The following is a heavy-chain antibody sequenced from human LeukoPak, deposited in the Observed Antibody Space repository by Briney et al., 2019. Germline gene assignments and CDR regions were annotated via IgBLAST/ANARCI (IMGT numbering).Heavy chain of an antibody. CDR3: ARARASPCTNGVCYTRYYFDY. J-gene: IGHJ4*02. V-gene: IGHV4-30-4*01. CDR2: IYYSGSP. D-gene: IGHD2-8*01. Sequence: SETLSLTCTVSGGSISSGDYYWSWIRQPPGKGLEWIGYIYYSGSPYYNPSLKSRVTISVDTSKDQFSLKLSSVTAADTAVYYCARARASPCTNGVCYTRYYFDYWGQGTLVTVSS. CDR1: GGSISSGDYY.